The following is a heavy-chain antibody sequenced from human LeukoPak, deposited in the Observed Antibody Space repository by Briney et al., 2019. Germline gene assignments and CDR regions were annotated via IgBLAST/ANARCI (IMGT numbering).Heavy chain of an antibody. J-gene: IGHJ6*03. CDR2: ISYDGSNK. CDR1: GFTFSSYA. V-gene: IGHV3-30-3*01. CDR3: ARAGGADYYYYMDV. Sequence: GGSLRLSCAASGFTFSSYAMHWVRQAPGKGLEWVAVISYDGSNKYYADCVKGRFTISRDNSKNTLYLQMNSLRAEDTAVYYCARAGGADYYYYMDVWGKGTTVTVSS. D-gene: IGHD1-26*01.